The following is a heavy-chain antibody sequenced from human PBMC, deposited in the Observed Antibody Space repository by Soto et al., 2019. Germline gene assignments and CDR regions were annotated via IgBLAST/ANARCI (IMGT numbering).Heavy chain of an antibody. D-gene: IGHD3-16*01. J-gene: IGHJ4*02. V-gene: IGHV3-9*02. CDR1: GFTSDDHG. Sequence: GGSLRLSCAASGFTSDDHGMHWVRQAPGKGLEWVSGLIWNNGNTGYADSVKGRFTISRDNAKNSLYLQMNSLRVEDTAFYYCVKDIEPGGAAYWGQGTLVTVSS. CDR3: VKDIEPGGAAY. CDR2: LIWNNGNT.